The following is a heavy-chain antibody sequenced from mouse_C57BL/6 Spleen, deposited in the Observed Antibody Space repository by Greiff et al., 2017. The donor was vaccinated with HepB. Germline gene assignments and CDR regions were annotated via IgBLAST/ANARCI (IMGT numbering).Heavy chain of an antibody. CDR3: ARGYYDYGWFAY. D-gene: IGHD2-4*01. Sequence: VQLQQSGAELVKPGASVKMSCKASGYTFTSYWITWVKQRPGQGLEWIGDIYPGSGSTNYNEKFKSKATLTVDTSSSTAYMKLSSLTSEDSAVYYCARGYYDYGWFAYWGQGTLVTVSA. CDR2: IYPGSGST. J-gene: IGHJ3*01. CDR1: GYTFTSYW. V-gene: IGHV1-55*01.